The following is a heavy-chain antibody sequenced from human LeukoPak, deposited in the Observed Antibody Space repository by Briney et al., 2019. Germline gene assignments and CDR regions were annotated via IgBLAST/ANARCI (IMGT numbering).Heavy chain of an antibody. D-gene: IGHD7-27*01. J-gene: IGHJ5*02. CDR2: ISSSSSYI. CDR1: GFTFSTCG. Sequence: GGSLRLSCGASGFTFSTCGMSWVRQAPGKGLEWVSSISSSSSYIYYADSVKGRFTISRDNSKDTLYLQMNSLRAEDTAVYYCAKDRAPHWAREVEAGSNWFDPWGQGTLVTVSS. V-gene: IGHV3-21*01. CDR3: AKDRAPHWAREVEAGSNWFDP.